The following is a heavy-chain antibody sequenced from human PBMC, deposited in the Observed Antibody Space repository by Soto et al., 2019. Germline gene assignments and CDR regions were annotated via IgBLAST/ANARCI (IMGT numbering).Heavy chain of an antibody. Sequence: GGSLRLSCAASGFTVSSNYMSWVRQAPGKGLEWVSVIYSGGSTYYADSVKGRFTISRDNSKNTLYLQMNSLRAEDTAVYYCARLGAEYYDFWSGYSGWYFDLWGRGTLVTVSS. D-gene: IGHD3-3*01. V-gene: IGHV3-66*01. CDR1: GFTVSSNY. CDR2: IYSGGST. J-gene: IGHJ2*01. CDR3: ARLGAEYYDFWSGYSGWYFDL.